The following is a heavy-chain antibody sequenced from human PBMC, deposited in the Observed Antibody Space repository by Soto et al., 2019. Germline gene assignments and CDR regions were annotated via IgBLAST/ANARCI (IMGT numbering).Heavy chain of an antibody. V-gene: IGHV3-74*01. CDR3: ARDLYTNSSIAS. CDR2: INGDGSDT. D-gene: IGHD6-6*01. Sequence: PGGSLRLSCAASGFTFSSFRLYWVRQVPGKGLVWVSHINGDGSDTTYADSVKGRFTISRDNAKNSLYLQMNSLRAEDTAVYYCARDLYTNSSIASWGHGTLVTVSS. J-gene: IGHJ5*01. CDR1: GFTFSSFR.